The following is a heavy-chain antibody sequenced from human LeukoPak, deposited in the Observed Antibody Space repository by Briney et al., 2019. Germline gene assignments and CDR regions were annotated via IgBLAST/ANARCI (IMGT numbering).Heavy chain of an antibody. J-gene: IGHJ4*02. CDR1: GFTFRNYG. CDR2: ISYDGTNE. Sequence: GGSLRLSCAASGFTFRNYGMHWVRQSPGKGLAWVALISYDGTNEYYEVSVKGRFTISRDNAKNSLYLQMNSLRAEDTAVYYCARDSEDQLLPDYWGQGTLVTVSS. V-gene: IGHV3-30*03. CDR3: ARDSEDQLLPDY. D-gene: IGHD2-2*01.